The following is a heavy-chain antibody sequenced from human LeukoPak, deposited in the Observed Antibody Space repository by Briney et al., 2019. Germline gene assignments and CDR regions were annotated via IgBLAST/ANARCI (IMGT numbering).Heavy chain of an antibody. CDR2: INHSGST. V-gene: IGHV4-34*01. CDR3: ARGSIAAALRGTNTWFDP. Sequence: SETLSLTCAVYGGSFSGYYWSWIRQPPGKGLEGSGEINHSGSTNYNPSLKSRVAISVDTSKNQFSLKLTFVTAADTAVYYCARGSIAAALRGTNTWFDPWGQGTLVTVSS. CDR1: GGSFSGYY. J-gene: IGHJ5*02. D-gene: IGHD6-13*01.